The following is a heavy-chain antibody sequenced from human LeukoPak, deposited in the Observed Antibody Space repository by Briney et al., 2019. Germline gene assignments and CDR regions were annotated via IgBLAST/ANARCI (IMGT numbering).Heavy chain of an antibody. J-gene: IGHJ4*02. CDR2: LYYSGST. D-gene: IGHD5-12*01. CDR1: GGSISSSTYY. Sequence: SETLSLTCTVSGGSISSSTYYWGWIRQPPGKGLEWIGNLYYSGSTYYNPPLKSRVPISVDTSKNQFSLKLSSVTAADTAVYYCARQAISGYDPPPFDSWGQGTLVTVSS. CDR3: ARQAISGYDPPPFDS. V-gene: IGHV4-39*01.